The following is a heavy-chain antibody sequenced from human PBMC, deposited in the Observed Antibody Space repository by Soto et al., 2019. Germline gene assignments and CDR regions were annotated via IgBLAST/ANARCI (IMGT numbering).Heavy chain of an antibody. CDR1: GFSLSNARMG. CDR3: ARATQYGDYVGGMDV. V-gene: IGHV2-26*01. Sequence: ESGPTLVNPTETLTLTCTVSGFSLSNARMGVSWIRQPPGKALEWLAHIFSNDEKSYSTSLKSRLTISKDTSKSQVVLTMTNMDPVDTATYYCARATQYGDYVGGMDVWGQGTTVTVSS. J-gene: IGHJ6*02. D-gene: IGHD4-17*01. CDR2: IFSNDEK.